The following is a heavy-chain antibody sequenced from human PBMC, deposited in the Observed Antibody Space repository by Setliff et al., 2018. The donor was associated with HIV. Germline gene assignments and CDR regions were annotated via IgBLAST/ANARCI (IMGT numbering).Heavy chain of an antibody. CDR1: GDSINSSSYY. J-gene: IGHJ3*02. Sequence: LSLTCAVAGDSINSSSYYWGWIRQPPGKGLEWIASIYHNGNSYYNPSLKSRATTSVDTSKNHLSLKVSSVTAADTALYFCARGGRGGLKFMADAFDIWGQGTVVTVSS. D-gene: IGHD1-26*01. CDR3: ARGGRGGLKFMADAFDI. V-gene: IGHV4-39*02. CDR2: IYHNGNS.